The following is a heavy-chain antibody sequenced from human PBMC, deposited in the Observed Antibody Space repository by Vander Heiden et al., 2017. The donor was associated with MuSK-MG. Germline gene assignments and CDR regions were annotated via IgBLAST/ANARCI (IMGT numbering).Heavy chain of an antibody. CDR2: INPDSGGT. V-gene: IGHV1-2*02. CDR1: GYTFTGYS. CDR3: ARKEFDSYDI. Sequence: VHLVQSGAEVKKSGASVKVSCKASGYTFTGYSMHWVRQASGQGLEWMGWINPDSGGTKYAQKFQGRVTMTRDTSISTAYMELNRLRSDDTAVFYCARKEFDSYDIWGQGTMVTVSS. J-gene: IGHJ3*02.